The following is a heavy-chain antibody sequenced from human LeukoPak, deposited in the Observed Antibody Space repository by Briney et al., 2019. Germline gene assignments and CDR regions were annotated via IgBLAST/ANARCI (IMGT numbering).Heavy chain of an antibody. CDR2: IYWDDDR. CDR3: SHRKNYYDSSVFDY. Sequence: SGPTLVNPTHTLTLTSTFSGFALNTRGVGVGWIRQPPGRALEWLAIIYWDDDRRYSPSLKSRLTITKDTSKNQVVLTMTNMDPVDTATYFCSHRKNYYDSSVFDYWGQGTLVTVSS. CDR1: GFALNTRGVG. D-gene: IGHD3-22*01. J-gene: IGHJ4*02. V-gene: IGHV2-5*02.